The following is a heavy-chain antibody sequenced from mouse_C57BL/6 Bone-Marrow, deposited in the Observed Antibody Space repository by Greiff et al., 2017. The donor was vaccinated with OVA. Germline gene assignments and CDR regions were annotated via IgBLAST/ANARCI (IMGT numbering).Heavy chain of an antibody. J-gene: IGHJ3*01. V-gene: IGHV1-64*01. CDR2: IHPNSGST. D-gene: IGHD2-2*01. CDR3: ARGDYGYDVFAY. Sequence: QVQLQQSGAELMKPGASVKLSCKATGYTFTGYWIEWVKQRPGQGLEWIGMIHPNSGSTNYNEKFKSKATLTVDKSSSTAYMQLSSLTSEDSAVYYCARGDYGYDVFAYWGQGTLVTVSA. CDR1: GYTFTGYW.